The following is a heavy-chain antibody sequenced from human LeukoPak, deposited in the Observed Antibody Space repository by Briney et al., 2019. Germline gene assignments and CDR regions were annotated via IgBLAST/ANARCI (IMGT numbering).Heavy chain of an antibody. J-gene: IGHJ4*02. CDR2: IYPGDSDT. CDR3: AIHHCNNGVCPLD. Sequence: GESLKISCKGSGYSFTSYWVGWVRQMPGKGLEWMGIIYPGDSDTRYSPSFQGQVTISADKSISTAYLQWSSLKASDTAMYYCAIHHCNNGVCPLDWGQGTLVTVSS. CDR1: GYSFTSYW. V-gene: IGHV5-51*01. D-gene: IGHD2-8*01.